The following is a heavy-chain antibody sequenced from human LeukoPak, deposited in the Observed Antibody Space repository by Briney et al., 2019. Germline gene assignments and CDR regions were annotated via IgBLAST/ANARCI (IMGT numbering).Heavy chain of an antibody. V-gene: IGHV3-23*01. D-gene: IGHD2-2*01. J-gene: IGHJ4*02. CDR2: ISGSGGST. CDR1: GFTFSSYA. Sequence: GGSLRLSFAASGFTFSSYAMSWVRQAPGKGLEWVSAISGSGGSTYYADSVKGRFTISRDNSKNTLYLQMNSLRAEDTAVYYCARGGEDIVVIPAEALFDYWGQGTLVTVSS. CDR3: ARGGEDIVVIPAEALFDY.